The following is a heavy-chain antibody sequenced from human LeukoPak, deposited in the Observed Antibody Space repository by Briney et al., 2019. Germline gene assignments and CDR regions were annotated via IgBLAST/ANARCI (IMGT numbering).Heavy chain of an antibody. V-gene: IGHV1-2*02. CDR1: GYTFTGYY. Sequence: ASVKVSFKASGYTFTGYYMHWVRQAPGQGLEWMGWINPNHGDTNYAQKFQGRVSMTRDTSISTAYMHLSRLRSADTAVYYCARSPHILTGENFDYWGQGTLLTVSS. J-gene: IGHJ4*02. D-gene: IGHD3-9*01. CDR3: ARSPHILTGENFDY. CDR2: INPNHGDT.